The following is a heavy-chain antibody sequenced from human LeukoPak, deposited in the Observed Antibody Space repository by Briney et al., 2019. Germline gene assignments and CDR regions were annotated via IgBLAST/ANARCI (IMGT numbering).Heavy chain of an antibody. CDR2: INHSGST. CDR1: GWSFNGYY. V-gene: IGHV4-34*01. J-gene: IGHJ4*02. D-gene: IGHD1-1*01. CDR3: ARGPPGNPYTARPRGTLWY. Sequence: SETLSLTCAVYGWSFNGYYWSWIRQPPGKGLEWIGEINHSGSTNYNPSLKSRLTISADKSKNQFSLKLTSVTAADTAVYYCARGPPGNPYTARPRGTLWYWGQGTLVTVSS.